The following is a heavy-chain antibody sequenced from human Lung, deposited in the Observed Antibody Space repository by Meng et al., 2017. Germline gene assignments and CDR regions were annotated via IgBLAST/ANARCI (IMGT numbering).Heavy chain of an antibody. V-gene: IGHV4-34*01. J-gene: IGHJ4*02. CDR2: INHSGST. CDR3: ARGPTTMAHDFDY. D-gene: IGHD4-11*01. Sequence: VLLQQWGVGLLKPSETLSLTCVVSGGSFSDYYWSWIRQPPGKGLEWIGEINHSGSTNYNPSLESRATISVDTSQNNLSLKLSSVTAADSAVYYCARGPTTMAHDFDYWGQGTLVTVSS. CDR1: GGSFSDYY.